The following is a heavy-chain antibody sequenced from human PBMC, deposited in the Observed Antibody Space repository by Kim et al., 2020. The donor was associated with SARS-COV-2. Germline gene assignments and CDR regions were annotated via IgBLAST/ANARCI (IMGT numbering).Heavy chain of an antibody. Sequence: SETLSLTCTVSGGSISSSSYYWGWIRQPPGKGLEWIGSIYYSGSTYYNPSLKSRVTISVDTSKNQFSLKLSSVTAADTAVYYCARRWYSSSWYYFDYWGQGTLVTVSS. V-gene: IGHV4-39*01. CDR3: ARRWYSSSWYYFDY. J-gene: IGHJ4*02. CDR1: GGSISSSSYY. CDR2: IYYSGST. D-gene: IGHD6-13*01.